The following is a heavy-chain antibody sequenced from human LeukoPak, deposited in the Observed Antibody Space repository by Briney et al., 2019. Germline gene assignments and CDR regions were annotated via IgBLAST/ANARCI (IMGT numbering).Heavy chain of an antibody. D-gene: IGHD5-12*01. V-gene: IGHV4-39*07. CDR1: GGSISSSSYY. CDR3: ARGQGGYEPFDY. CDR2: IYYSGST. J-gene: IGHJ4*02. Sequence: KASETLSLTCTVSGGSISSSSYYWGWIRQPPGKGLEWIGSIYYSGSTYYNPSLKSRVTISVDTSKNQFSLKLSSVTAADTAVYYCARGQGGYEPFDYWGQGTLVTVSS.